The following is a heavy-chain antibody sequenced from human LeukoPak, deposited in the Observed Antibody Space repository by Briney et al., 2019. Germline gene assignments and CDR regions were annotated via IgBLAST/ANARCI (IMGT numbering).Heavy chain of an antibody. CDR1: GFTFSSYA. CDR3: ARVGSIGGAGTPDY. J-gene: IGHJ4*02. CDR2: MSRSGSYT. D-gene: IGHD6-13*01. Sequence: GGSLRLSCAASGFTFSSYAMSWIRQAPGQGLECLSDMSRSGSYTMYDDSVKGRFTISRDNVNISRSMQVNSLRVDDTAVYYCARVGSIGGAGTPDYWGQGTLVTVCS. V-gene: IGHV3-11*06.